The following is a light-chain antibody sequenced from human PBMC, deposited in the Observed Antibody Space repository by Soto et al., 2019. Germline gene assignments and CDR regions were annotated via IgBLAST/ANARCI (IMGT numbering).Light chain of an antibody. CDR3: QQYNNWPPWT. Sequence: ENVMTQSPATLSVSPGARATLSCRASQSVGSNLAWYQQKPGQAPRLLIYGASTRATGIPARFSGSGSGTEFTLTISRLQSEDFAVYYCQQYNNWPPWTFGQGTKVDIK. CDR2: GAS. CDR1: QSVGSN. V-gene: IGKV3-15*01. J-gene: IGKJ1*01.